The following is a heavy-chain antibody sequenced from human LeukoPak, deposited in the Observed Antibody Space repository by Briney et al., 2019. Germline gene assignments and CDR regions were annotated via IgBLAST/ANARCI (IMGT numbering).Heavy chain of an antibody. CDR2: ISYDGSNK. CDR1: GFTFSSYG. CDR3: AKDKAPYRRIAVAGELDY. J-gene: IGHJ4*02. Sequence: GGSLRLSCAASGFTFSSYGMHWVRQAPGKGLEWVAVISYDGSNKYYADSAKGRFTISRDNSKNTLYLQMNSLRAEDMALYYCAKDKAPYRRIAVAGELDYWGQGTLVTVSS. V-gene: IGHV3-30*18. D-gene: IGHD6-19*01.